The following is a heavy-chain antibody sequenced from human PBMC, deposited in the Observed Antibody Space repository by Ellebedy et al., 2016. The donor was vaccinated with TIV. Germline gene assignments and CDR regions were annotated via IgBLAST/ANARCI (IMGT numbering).Heavy chain of an antibody. CDR3: ACQTTDVWTSYYNNWFDP. CDR2: IIPIFGSA. D-gene: IGHD3/OR15-3a*01. J-gene: IGHJ5*02. V-gene: IGHV1-69*13. Sequence: ASVKVSCKASGGTFSSYAISWVRQAPGQGLEWMGGIIPIFGSANYAQKFQGRVTITADESTSTAYMELSSLSSEDTAVYYCACQTTDVWTSYYNNWFDPWGQGTLVTVSS. CDR1: GGTFSSYA.